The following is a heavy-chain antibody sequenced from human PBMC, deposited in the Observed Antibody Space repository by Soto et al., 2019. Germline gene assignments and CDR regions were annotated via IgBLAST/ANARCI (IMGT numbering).Heavy chain of an antibody. Sequence: GGSLRLSCAASGFTFSSYAMSWVRQAPGKGLEWVSAISGSGGSTYYADSVKGRFTISRDNSKNTLYLQMNSLRAEDTAVYYCAKANHGDYGGKVFGLDYWGQGTLVTVSS. CDR3: AKANHGDYGGKVFGLDY. J-gene: IGHJ4*02. CDR2: ISGSGGST. CDR1: GFTFSSYA. D-gene: IGHD2-15*01. V-gene: IGHV3-23*01.